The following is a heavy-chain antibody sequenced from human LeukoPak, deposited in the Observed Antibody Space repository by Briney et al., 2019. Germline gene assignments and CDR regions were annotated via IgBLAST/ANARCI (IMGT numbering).Heavy chain of an antibody. Sequence: QAGGSLRLSCAASEFTVSSNYMSWVRQAPGKGLEWVSVIYSGGSTYYADSVKGRFTISRHNSKNTLYLQMNSLRGEDTAVYCCATIGGDYVSFDNWGQGTLVTVTS. CDR2: IYSGGST. CDR1: EFTVSSNY. D-gene: IGHD4-17*01. CDR3: ATIGGDYVSFDN. J-gene: IGHJ4*02. V-gene: IGHV3-53*04.